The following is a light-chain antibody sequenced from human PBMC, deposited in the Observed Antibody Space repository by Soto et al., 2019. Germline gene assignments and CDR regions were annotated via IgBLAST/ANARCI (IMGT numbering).Light chain of an antibody. CDR3: QQYGSSPPIT. CDR1: PSVNQGY. J-gene: IGKJ5*01. Sequence: EILLTQSPDTLSLSPGERATLSCRASPSVNQGYLAWYQQKCGQAPRVLIYGASHRATGIPDRFSGSGSGTDFTLTISRLEPEDFAVYYCQQYGSSPPITFGQGTRLEIK. V-gene: IGKV3-20*01. CDR2: GAS.